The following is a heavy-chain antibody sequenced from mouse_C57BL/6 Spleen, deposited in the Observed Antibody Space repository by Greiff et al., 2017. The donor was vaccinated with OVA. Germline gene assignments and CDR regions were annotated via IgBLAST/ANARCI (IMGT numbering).Heavy chain of an antibody. CDR2: ISDGGSYT. Sequence: EVQRVESGGGLVKPGGSLKLSCAASGFTFSSYSMSWVRQPPEKRLEWVATISDGGSYTYYPDNVKGRFTISRDTAKNNLYLQMSHLTSEDTAMYYCARDHNIKRDYFDYWGQGTTLTVSS. V-gene: IGHV5-4*01. CDR1: GFTFSSYS. CDR3: ARDHNIKRDYFDY. J-gene: IGHJ2*01.